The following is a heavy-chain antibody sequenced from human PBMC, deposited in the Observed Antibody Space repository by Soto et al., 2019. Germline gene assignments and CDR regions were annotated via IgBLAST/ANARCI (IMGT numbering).Heavy chain of an antibody. V-gene: IGHV4-31*03. CDR1: GGSISSGNYY. Sequence: QVQLQESGPGLVKPSQTLSLTCTVSGGSISSGNYYWSWIRQHPGKGLEWIGYIYSSGSTYYNPSLMSRATVSVATSKNQFSPKLSSVTVADTAVYYCARLNYDSSGTAVDVWGQGTRVSVSS. D-gene: IGHD3-22*01. CDR2: IYSSGST. CDR3: ARLNYDSSGTAVDV. J-gene: IGHJ6*02.